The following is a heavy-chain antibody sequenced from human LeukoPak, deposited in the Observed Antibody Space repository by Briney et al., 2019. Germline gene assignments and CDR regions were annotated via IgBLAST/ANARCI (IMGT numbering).Heavy chain of an antibody. CDR1: GFTFSSYA. J-gene: IGHJ3*02. CDR2: ISGSGGST. V-gene: IGHV3-23*01. Sequence: LTGGSLRLSCAASGFTFSSYAMSWVRQAPWKGLEWVSAISGSGGSTYYADSVKGRFTISRDNSKNTLYLQMNSLRAEDTAVYYCAKGLWFGESDAFDIWGQGTMVTVSS. D-gene: IGHD3-10*01. CDR3: AKGLWFGESDAFDI.